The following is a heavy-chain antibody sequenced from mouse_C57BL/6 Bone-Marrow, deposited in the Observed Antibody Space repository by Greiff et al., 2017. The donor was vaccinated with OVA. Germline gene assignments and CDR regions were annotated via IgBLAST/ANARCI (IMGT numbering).Heavy chain of an antibody. Sequence: EVKLEESGPGLVKPSQSLSLTCSVTGYSITSGYYWNWIRQFPGNKLEWMGYISYDGSNNYNPSLKNRISITRDTSKNQFFLKLNSVTTEDTATYYCARVSDSLYAMDYWGQGTSVTVSS. D-gene: IGHD2-4*01. V-gene: IGHV3-6*01. J-gene: IGHJ4*01. CDR3: ARVSDSLYAMDY. CDR2: ISYDGSN. CDR1: GYSITSGYY.